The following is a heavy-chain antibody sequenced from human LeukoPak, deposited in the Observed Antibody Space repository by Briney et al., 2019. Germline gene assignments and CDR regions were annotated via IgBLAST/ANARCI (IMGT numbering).Heavy chain of an antibody. J-gene: IGHJ6*02. CDR1: GFTFSSYS. CDR2: ISSSSSYI. V-gene: IGHV3-21*01. D-gene: IGHD3-10*01. CDR3: ARVAVRGYYYGMDV. Sequence: PGGSLRLSCAASGFTFSSYSMNWVRQAPGKGLEWVSSISSSSSYIYYADSVKGRFTISRDNAKNSLYLQMNSLRAADTAVYYCARVAVRGYYYGMDVWGQGTTVTVSS.